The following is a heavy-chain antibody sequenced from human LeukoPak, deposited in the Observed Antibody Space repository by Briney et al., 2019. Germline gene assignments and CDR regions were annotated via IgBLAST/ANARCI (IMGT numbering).Heavy chain of an antibody. Sequence: SETLSLXCTVSGYSISSGYYWGWIRQPPGKGLEWIGSIYHSGSIYYNLSLKSRLTISAETSKNQFSLKLKSVTAADTAVYYCARGSDYSVDYWGQGTQVTVSS. CDR2: IYHSGSI. J-gene: IGHJ4*02. CDR1: GYSISSGYY. V-gene: IGHV4-38-2*02. CDR3: ARGSDYSVDY. D-gene: IGHD4-11*01.